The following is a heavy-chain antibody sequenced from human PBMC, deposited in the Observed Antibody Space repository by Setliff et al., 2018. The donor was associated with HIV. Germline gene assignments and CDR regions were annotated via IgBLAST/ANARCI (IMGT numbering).Heavy chain of an antibody. CDR2: FDHEDGET. D-gene: IGHD4-17*01. CDR1: GYTLIELS. CDR3: AVGVGFVVGLTTVTHGLDI. J-gene: IGHJ3*02. Sequence: ASVKVSCKVSGYTLIELSMHWVRQVPGKGLEWMGGFDHEDGETIYARNFQGRVIMTEDTSTDTAYLELSSLRSEDTAIYYCAVGVGFVVGLTTVTHGLDIWGQGTMVTVSS. V-gene: IGHV1-24*01.